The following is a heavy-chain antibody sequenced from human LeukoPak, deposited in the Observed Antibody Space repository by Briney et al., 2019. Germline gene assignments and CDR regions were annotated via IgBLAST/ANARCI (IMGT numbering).Heavy chain of an antibody. CDR1: GYTFTSYA. CDR3: ARVAGSSWPYYFDY. CDR2: INAGNGNT. J-gene: IGHJ4*02. Sequence: ASVTVSCTASGYTFTSYAMHWVRQAPGQRLEWMGWINAGNGNTKYSQKFQGRVTITRDTSASTAYMELSSLRSEDTAVYYCARVAGSSWPYYFDYWGQGTLVTVSS. D-gene: IGHD6-13*01. V-gene: IGHV1-3*01.